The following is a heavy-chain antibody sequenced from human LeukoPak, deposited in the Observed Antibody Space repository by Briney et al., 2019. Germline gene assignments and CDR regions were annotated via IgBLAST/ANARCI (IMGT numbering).Heavy chain of an antibody. CDR3: ARGVAYGDESFDY. CDR2: IYHSWST. V-gene: IGHV4-4*02. Sequence: PSETLSLTCAVSGGSISSNNWWSWVRQPPGKGVEWIGEIYHSWSTNYNPSLKSRVTISVDKSKNQFSLKLSSVTAADTAVYYCARGVAYGDESFDYWGQGTLVTVSS. D-gene: IGHD4-17*01. CDR1: GGSISSNNW. J-gene: IGHJ4*02.